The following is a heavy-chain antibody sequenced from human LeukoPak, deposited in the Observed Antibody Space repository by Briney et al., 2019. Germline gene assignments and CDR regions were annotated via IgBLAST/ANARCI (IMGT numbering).Heavy chain of an antibody. CDR3: AKAQGYCSGGSCYSGFDY. V-gene: IGHV3-23*01. D-gene: IGHD2-15*01. CDR2: ITGSGDTT. J-gene: IGHJ4*02. Sequence: GGSLRLSCAASRFTFSGYAMSWVRQAPRGGLEWFSSITGSGDTTYYADSVKGRFTISRDNSKNTLYLQMNSLRAGDTAVYYCAKAQGYCSGGSCYSGFDYWGQGTLVTVSS. CDR1: RFTFSGYA.